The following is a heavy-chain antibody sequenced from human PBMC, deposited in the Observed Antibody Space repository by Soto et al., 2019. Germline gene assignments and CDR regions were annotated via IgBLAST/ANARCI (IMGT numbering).Heavy chain of an antibody. CDR2: ISTYSGDT. CDR3: ARRHGPTTSENWFDP. J-gene: IGHJ5*02. D-gene: IGHD5-12*01. Sequence: QVHLVQSGVEVKTPGASVKVSCQASGYTFFTYDISWVRQAPGQGLEWMGWISTYSGDTKYAQKFQGRVTMTTHTSTTTAYLELRSLRSDDTAVYYCARRHGPTTSENWFDPWCQGTLVTVSS. V-gene: IGHV1-18*01. CDR1: GYTFFTYD.